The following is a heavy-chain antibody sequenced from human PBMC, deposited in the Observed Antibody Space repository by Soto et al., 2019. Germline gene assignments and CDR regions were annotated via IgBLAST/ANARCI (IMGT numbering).Heavy chain of an antibody. CDR2: IYPGASDT. V-gene: IGHV5-51*01. Sequence: GESLKISCKGSGYSFTSYWIGWVRQMPGKGLEWMGIIYPGASDTRYSPSFQGQVTISADKSISTAYLQWSSLKASDTDMYYCARPSIAARSYYFDYWGQGTLVTVSS. J-gene: IGHJ4*02. CDR1: GYSFTSYW. D-gene: IGHD6-6*01. CDR3: ARPSIAARSYYFDY.